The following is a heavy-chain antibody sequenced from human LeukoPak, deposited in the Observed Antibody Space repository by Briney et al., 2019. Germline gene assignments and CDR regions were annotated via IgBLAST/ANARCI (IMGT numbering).Heavy chain of an antibody. CDR1: GFTVSSNY. J-gene: IGHJ4*02. CDR2: IYSGGST. Sequence: PGGSLRLSCAASGFTVSSNYMTWVRQAPGKGLEWVSVIYSGGSTYYADSVKGRFTISRDNSKNTVFLQMNSLRVEDMAVYYCARNSGTHYGLDYWGQGTLVTVSS. V-gene: IGHV3-66*01. CDR3: ARNSGTHYGLDY. D-gene: IGHD1-26*01.